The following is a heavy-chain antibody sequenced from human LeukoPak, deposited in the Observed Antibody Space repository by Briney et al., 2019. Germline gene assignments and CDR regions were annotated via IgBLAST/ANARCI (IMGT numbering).Heavy chain of an antibody. V-gene: IGHV4-39*01. CDR1: GGSISTSRYY. D-gene: IGHD6-13*01. J-gene: IGHJ4*02. CDR2: IYYSGIT. CDR3: AKAIKQQLVNFDY. Sequence: PSETLSLTCTVSGGSISTSRYYWGWIRQPPGKGLEWIGSIYYSGITYYNPSPKSRVTISLDTSKNQFSLKLTSVTAADTAVYYCAKAIKQQLVNFDYWGQGTLVTVSS.